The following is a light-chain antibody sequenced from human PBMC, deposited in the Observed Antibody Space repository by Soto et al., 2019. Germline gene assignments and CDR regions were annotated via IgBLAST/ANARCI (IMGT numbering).Light chain of an antibody. J-gene: IGKJ4*01. V-gene: IGKV3-15*01. Sequence: EIVMTQSPATLSVSPGERATLSCRASQSVSSNLAWYQQKPGQAPRLLIYGASTRATGIPARFSGSGSGTEFTLTLSSLQSEDFALYYCQQYNNWPLTFGGGTKVEIK. CDR2: GAS. CDR3: QQYNNWPLT. CDR1: QSVSSN.